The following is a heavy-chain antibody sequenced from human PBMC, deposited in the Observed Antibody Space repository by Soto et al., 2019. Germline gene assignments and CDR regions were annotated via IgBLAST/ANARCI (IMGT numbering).Heavy chain of an antibody. Sequence: GASVKVSCKASGGTFSSYAISWVRQAPGQGLEWMGGIIPIFGTANYAQKFQGRVTITADESTSTAYMELSSLRSEDTAVYYCASRFQPGLDLDYYDSSGYYKRSWFDPWGQGTLVTVSS. CDR3: ASRFQPGLDLDYYDSSGYYKRSWFDP. CDR1: GGTFSSYA. J-gene: IGHJ5*02. D-gene: IGHD3-22*01. CDR2: IIPIFGTA. V-gene: IGHV1-69*13.